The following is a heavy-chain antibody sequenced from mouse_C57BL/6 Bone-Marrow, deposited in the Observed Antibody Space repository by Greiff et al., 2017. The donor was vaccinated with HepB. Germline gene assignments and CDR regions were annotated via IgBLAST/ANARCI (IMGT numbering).Heavy chain of an antibody. V-gene: IGHV1-53*01. J-gene: IGHJ3*01. Sequence: VQLQQPGTELVQPGASVKLSCKASGYTFTSYWMHWVKQRPGQGLEWIGNINPSNGGTNYNEKFKSKATLTVDQSSSTAYMQLSSLTSEDSAVYYCARSGYYGSSLAYWGQGTLVTVSA. CDR2: INPSNGGT. CDR3: ARSGYYGSSLAY. D-gene: IGHD1-1*01. CDR1: GYTFTSYW.